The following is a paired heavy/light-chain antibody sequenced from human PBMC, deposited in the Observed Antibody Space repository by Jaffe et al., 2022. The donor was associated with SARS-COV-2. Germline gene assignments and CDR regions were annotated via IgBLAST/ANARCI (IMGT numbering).Heavy chain of an antibody. J-gene: IGHJ4*02. Sequence: QVQLQESGPGLVKPSETLSLTCTVSGGSISSYYWSWIRQPPGKGLEWIGYIYYSGSTDYNPSLKSRVTMSVDTSKNQFSLKLSSVTAADTAVYYCAREYGSGSHFDYWGQGTLVTVSS. CDR2: IYYSGST. CDR3: AREYGSGSHFDY. D-gene: IGHD3-10*01. CDR1: GGSISSYY. V-gene: IGHV4-59*01.
Light chain of an antibody. Sequence: DIVMTQSPDSLAVSLGERATINCKSSQSVLYSSNNNNYLAWYQRKPGQPPKLLIYWASTRESGVPDRFSGSGSGTDFTLTISSLQAEDVAVYYCHQYYNTPYTFGQGTKLEIK. V-gene: IGKV4-1*01. CDR2: WAS. CDR1: QSVLYSSNNNNY. CDR3: HQYYNTPYT. J-gene: IGKJ2*01.